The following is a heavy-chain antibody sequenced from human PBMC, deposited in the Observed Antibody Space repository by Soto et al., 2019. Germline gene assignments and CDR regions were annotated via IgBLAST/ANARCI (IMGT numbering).Heavy chain of an antibody. J-gene: IGHJ4*02. Sequence: GGSLRLSCVVSGRTFRSYAMGWVRQAPGKGLEWVSGISGGGAGTYYADSVKGRLTISRDPSTTTLFLDMYSRGAEDTAIYYCAKGRKPDHDDGLCAFDTWGQEVLRTVSS. D-gene: IGHD3-3*01. CDR3: AKGRKPDHDDGLCAFDT. CDR2: ISGGGAGT. CDR1: GRTFRSYA. V-gene: IGHV3-23*01.